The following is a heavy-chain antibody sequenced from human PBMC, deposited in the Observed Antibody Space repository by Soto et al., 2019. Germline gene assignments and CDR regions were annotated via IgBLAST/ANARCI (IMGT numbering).Heavy chain of an antibody. J-gene: IGHJ3*02. CDR1: GFRFSSYG. V-gene: IGHV3-30*18. CDR3: VKDPLYSIGWYGAFDI. CDR2: ISYHGSDE. D-gene: IGHD6-19*01. Sequence: QVQLVESGGGVVQPGRSLRLSCAASGFRFSSYGMHWVRQAPGKGPEWVAVISYHGSDEYYGDSVKGRFTISRDNSRNTLFLEMNSLRPEDTAVYYCVKDPLYSIGWYGAFDIWGQGTMVTVSS.